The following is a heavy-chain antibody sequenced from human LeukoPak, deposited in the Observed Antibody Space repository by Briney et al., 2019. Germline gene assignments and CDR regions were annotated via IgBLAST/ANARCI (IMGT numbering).Heavy chain of an antibody. Sequence: SETLSLTCTVSGGSISSYYWSWIRQPPGKGLEWIGYIYYSGSTNYNPSLKSRVTISVDTSKNQFSLKLSSVTAADTAVYYCARGARVYAIGEFDYWGQGTLVTVPS. CDR2: IYYSGST. CDR3: ARGARVYAIGEFDY. D-gene: IGHD2-8*01. J-gene: IGHJ4*02. V-gene: IGHV4-59*08. CDR1: GGSISSYY.